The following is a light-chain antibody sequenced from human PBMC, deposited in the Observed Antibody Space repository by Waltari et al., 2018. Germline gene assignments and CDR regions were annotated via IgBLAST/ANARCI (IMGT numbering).Light chain of an antibody. CDR3: QQYGSSPRT. Sequence: EIVLPQSPGTLSLSPGESATLSCRASQSVTSSHLAWYQQKPGQAPRLLIYGASSRATAIPDRFMGSGSGTDFTLTISRLEAEDFAVYYCQQYGSSPRTFGQGTKVEIK. CDR1: QSVTSSH. J-gene: IGKJ1*01. V-gene: IGKV3-20*01. CDR2: GAS.